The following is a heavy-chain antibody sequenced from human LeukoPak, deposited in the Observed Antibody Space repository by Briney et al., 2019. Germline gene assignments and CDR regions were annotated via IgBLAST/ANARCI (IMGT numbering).Heavy chain of an antibody. CDR2: IDWDDDK. J-gene: IGHJ4*02. Sequence: SGPALVKPTQTLTLTCTLSGFSLSTSEMCVSWIRQPPGKGLEWLALIDWDDDKYYSTSLKTRLTISKDTSKSQVVLTMTNMDPVDTATYYCARSLKGGSGSYYRPNDYWGQGTLVTVSS. CDR3: ARSLKGGSGSYYRPNDY. D-gene: IGHD3-10*01. CDR1: GFSLSTSEMC. V-gene: IGHV2-70*01.